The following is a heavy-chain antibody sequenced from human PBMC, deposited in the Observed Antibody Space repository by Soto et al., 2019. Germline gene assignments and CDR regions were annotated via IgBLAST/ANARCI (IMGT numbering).Heavy chain of an antibody. CDR1: GFTFSSYW. D-gene: IGHD2-21*02. V-gene: IGHV3-74*01. Sequence: GGSLRLSCAASGFTFSSYWMHWVRQAPGKGLVWVSRINSDGSSTSYADSVKGRFTISRDNAKNTLYLQMNSLSAEDTAGDYCARAYCGGDCWYFDLWGRGTLVTVSS. J-gene: IGHJ2*01. CDR2: INSDGSST. CDR3: ARAYCGGDCWYFDL.